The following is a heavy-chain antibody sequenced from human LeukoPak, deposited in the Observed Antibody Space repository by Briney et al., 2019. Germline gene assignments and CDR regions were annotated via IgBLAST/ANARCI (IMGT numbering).Heavy chain of an antibody. V-gene: IGHV4-30-2*01. CDR2: IYHSGST. CDR1: GGSISSGGYS. D-gene: IGHD3-10*01. Sequence: SQTLSLTSAVSGGSISSGGYSWSWIRQPPGKGLEWIGYIYHSGSTYYNPSLKSRVTISVDRSKNQFSLKLSSVTAADTAVYYCARGVYGSGSYYSPEPFFDYWGQGTLVTVSS. J-gene: IGHJ4*02. CDR3: ARGVYGSGSYYSPEPFFDY.